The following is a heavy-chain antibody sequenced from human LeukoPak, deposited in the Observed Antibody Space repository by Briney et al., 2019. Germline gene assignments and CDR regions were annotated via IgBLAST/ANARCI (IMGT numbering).Heavy chain of an antibody. V-gene: IGHV3-23*01. CDR3: TKELHVAVAVADYYYFYMDV. J-gene: IGHJ6*03. Sequence: GGSLSLSCAASGFAFSSFAMGWVRQSPGKGLEWLSTINGGGNTTFYADSVKGRFTIARDNSKNTLYLHMDGLSPDDTAIYYCTKELHVAVAVADYYYFYMDVWGRGTAVSVSS. CDR1: GFAFSSFA. D-gene: IGHD6-19*01. CDR2: INGGGNTT.